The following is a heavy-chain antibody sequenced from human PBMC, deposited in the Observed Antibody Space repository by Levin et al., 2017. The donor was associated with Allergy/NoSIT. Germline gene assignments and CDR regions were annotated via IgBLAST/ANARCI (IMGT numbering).Heavy chain of an antibody. V-gene: IGHV3-23*01. D-gene: IGHD3-10*01. CDR3: AKDRERSSDAFDI. Sequence: GESLKISCAASGFTFSSYAMSWVRQAPGKGLEWVSSISGSGGRTYYADSVKGRFTISRDNSKNTLSLQMNSLRAEDTALYYCAKDRERSSDAFDIWGQGTMVTVSS. CDR2: ISGSGGRT. J-gene: IGHJ3*02. CDR1: GFTFSSYA.